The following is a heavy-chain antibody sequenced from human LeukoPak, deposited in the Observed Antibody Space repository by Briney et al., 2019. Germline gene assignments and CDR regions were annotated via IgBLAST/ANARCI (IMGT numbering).Heavy chain of an antibody. CDR2: TFYSGNT. V-gene: IGHV4-59*12. J-gene: IGHJ3*02. Sequence: SETLSLTCTVSGGSISDSFWSWIRQPPGKGLEWIGYTFYSGNTNYSPSLKSRVTISPDTSKNQFSLKLSSVTAADTAVYYCARDVSINYGDYPDAFDIWGQGTMVTVSS. CDR3: ARDVSINYGDYPDAFDI. CDR1: GGSISDSF. D-gene: IGHD4-17*01.